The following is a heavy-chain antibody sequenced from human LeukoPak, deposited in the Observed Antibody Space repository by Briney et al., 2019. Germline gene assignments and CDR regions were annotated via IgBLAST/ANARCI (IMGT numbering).Heavy chain of an antibody. Sequence: SETLSLTSAVYGGSFSDYSWSWIREPPGKGLEWIGEINQSGSTNYNPSLESRVTISLDASTNQFSLKVSSVTAADTAVYYCARSPAGAYSDFGLTVYYCYMDVWGKGTAVTVSS. J-gene: IGHJ6*03. V-gene: IGHV4-34*01. CDR1: GGSFSDYS. D-gene: IGHD3-3*01. CDR3: ARSPAGAYSDFGLTVYYCYMDV. CDR2: INQSGST.